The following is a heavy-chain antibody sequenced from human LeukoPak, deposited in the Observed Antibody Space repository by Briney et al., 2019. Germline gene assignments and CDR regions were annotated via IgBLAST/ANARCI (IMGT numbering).Heavy chain of an antibody. CDR3: ARLSFHSGSYYLASFDY. J-gene: IGHJ4*02. D-gene: IGHD1-26*01. Sequence: ASVKVSCKASGYTFTSYGISWVRQAPGQGLEWMGWISAYNGNTNYAQKLQDRVTMTTDTSTSTAYMELRSLRSDDTAVYYCARLSFHSGSYYLASFDYWGQGTLVTVSS. V-gene: IGHV1-18*01. CDR1: GYTFTSYG. CDR2: ISAYNGNT.